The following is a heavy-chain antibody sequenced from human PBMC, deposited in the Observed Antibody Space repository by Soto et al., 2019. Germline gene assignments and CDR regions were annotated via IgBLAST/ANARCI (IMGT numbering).Heavy chain of an antibody. J-gene: IGHJ4*02. Sequence: ASVKVSCKASGYTFTRYAMHWVRRAPGQRLEWMGWINAGNGNTKYSQKFQGRVTITRDTSASTAYMELSSPRSEDTAVYYCARDGAVADNSNFDYWGQGILVTVSS. D-gene: IGHD6-19*01. CDR2: INAGNGNT. V-gene: IGHV1-3*01. CDR1: GYTFTRYA. CDR3: ARDGAVADNSNFDY.